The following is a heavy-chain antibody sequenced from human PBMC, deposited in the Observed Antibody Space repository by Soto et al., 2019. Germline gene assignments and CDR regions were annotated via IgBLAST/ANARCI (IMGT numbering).Heavy chain of an antibody. CDR1: GFRFSDYF. J-gene: IGHJ4*02. V-gene: IGHV1-2*02. Sequence: ASVKVCFKASGFRFSDYFMHLVRQAPGQGLEWMGIINPSGGTNYAQKFQGRVSLTWDTSLNTAYMELSSLMSEDTAVYYCARPPGYISDWYYFDLWGKGTQVPVS. CDR3: ARPPGYISDWYYFDL. D-gene: IGHD3-9*01. CDR2: INPSGGT.